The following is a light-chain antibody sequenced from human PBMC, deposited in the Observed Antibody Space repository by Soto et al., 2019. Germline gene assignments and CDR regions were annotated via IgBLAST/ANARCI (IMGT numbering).Light chain of an antibody. J-gene: IGKJ1*01. V-gene: IGKV1-27*01. CDR2: AAS. CDR1: QGISNY. Sequence: DIQMTQSPSSLSASVVDRVTITGRAGQGISNYLAWYQQKPGKVPKLLIYAASTLQSGVPSRSSGSGSGTHLNLPISSLQPAAVATYYCQKYNSADQTFGQGTTVDIK. CDR3: QKYNSADQT.